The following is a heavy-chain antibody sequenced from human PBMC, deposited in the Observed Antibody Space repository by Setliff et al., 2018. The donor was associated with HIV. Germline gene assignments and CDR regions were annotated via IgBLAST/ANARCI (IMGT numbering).Heavy chain of an antibody. CDR1: GGSISSSSYY. V-gene: IGHV4-39*01. J-gene: IGHJ4*02. CDR2: ISYSGTT. Sequence: LSLTCSVSGGSISSSSYYWGWIRQPPGKGLEWIGFISYSGTTYYNPSLRSRVTVSVDTSKNQFSLKLSSVTAADTAVYYCARGPGGYTHGYYRFDLWGQGTLVTVSS. D-gene: IGHD5-18*01. CDR3: ARGPGGYTHGYYRFDL.